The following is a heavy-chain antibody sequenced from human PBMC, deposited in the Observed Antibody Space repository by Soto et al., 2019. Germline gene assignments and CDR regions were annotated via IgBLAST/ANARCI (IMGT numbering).Heavy chain of an antibody. CDR2: IYNGVIT. D-gene: IGHD6-19*01. V-gene: IGHV4-61*01. CDR1: GGSVSSGNDY. J-gene: IGHJ4*02. Sequence: SETLSLTWTVAGGSVSSGNDYWSWIRQPPGKRLEWIGFIYNGVITNYSPSLKSRVSISADTSRNQFSLKVSSVTAADTAVYYRARGWDANSWGQGALVTAPQ. CDR3: ARGWDANS.